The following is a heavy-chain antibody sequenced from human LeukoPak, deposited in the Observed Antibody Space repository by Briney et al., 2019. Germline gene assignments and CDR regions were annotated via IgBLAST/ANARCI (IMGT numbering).Heavy chain of an antibody. Sequence: SETLSLTCTVSGGSISSYYWSWIRQPPGKGLEWIGYIYYSGSTNYNPSLKSRVTISVDTSKNQFSLKLSSVTAADTAVYYCARVSSVTTRTQFDYWGQGTLVTVSP. J-gene: IGHJ4*02. CDR3: ARVSSVTTRTQFDY. D-gene: IGHD4-11*01. CDR1: GGSISSYY. V-gene: IGHV4-59*01. CDR2: IYYSGST.